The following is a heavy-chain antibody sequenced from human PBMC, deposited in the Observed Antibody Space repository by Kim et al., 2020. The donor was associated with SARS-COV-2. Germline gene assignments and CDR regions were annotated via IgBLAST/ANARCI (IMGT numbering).Heavy chain of an antibody. CDR2: LSGSGAST. CDR1: GFTFATYP. Sequence: GGSPRLSCAASGFTFATYPMIWVRQAPGKGLEWVSGLSGSGASTYYADSVKGRFTISRDNSKNTLFLQMNSMRGEDTAVYYCAKGSGAVAGRMVWGQGTLVTVSS. D-gene: IGHD6-19*01. J-gene: IGHJ4*02. V-gene: IGHV3-23*01. CDR3: AKGSGAVAGRMV.